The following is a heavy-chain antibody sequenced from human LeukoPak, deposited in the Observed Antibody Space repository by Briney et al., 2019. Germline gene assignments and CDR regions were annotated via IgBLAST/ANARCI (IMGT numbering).Heavy chain of an antibody. CDR1: GGSFRGYY. V-gene: IGHV4-34*01. Sequence: SETLSLTCAVYGGSFRGYYWSWIRQPPGKGLEWIGEINHSGSTNYNPSLKSRVTISLDTSKSQFSLKLSSVTAADTAVYYCARGTTKFDPWAREPWSPSPQ. CDR3: ARGTTKFDP. CDR2: INHSGST. D-gene: IGHD4-11*01. J-gene: IGHJ5*02.